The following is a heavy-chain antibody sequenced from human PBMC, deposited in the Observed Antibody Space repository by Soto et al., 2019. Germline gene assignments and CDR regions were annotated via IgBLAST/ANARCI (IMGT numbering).Heavy chain of an antibody. CDR1: GFVSTNHN. D-gene: IGHD6-19*01. CDR3: ASDYGSNWRL. J-gene: IGHJ4*02. Sequence: QAHLVQSGAEVKMPGDSVQVSCKASGFVSTNHNFHWVRQAPGQSLEWMGRINAGNGNTQYAQNFPGRVTFTSDPSATTAFMELTNLRLEDRAMYYCASDYGSNWRLWGQGTLVSVSS. V-gene: IGHV1-3*01. CDR2: INAGNGNT.